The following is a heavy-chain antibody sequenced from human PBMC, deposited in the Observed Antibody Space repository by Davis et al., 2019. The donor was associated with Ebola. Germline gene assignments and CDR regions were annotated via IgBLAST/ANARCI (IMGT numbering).Heavy chain of an antibody. CDR3: ARDGSLLWGIQY. D-gene: IGHD3-16*01. CDR2: MNPNSGNT. Sequence: AASVKVSCKASGYTFTTYDITWVRQATGQGLEWMGWMNPNSGNTAYAQKFQGRVTMTRETSRSTAYMELRSLTSEDTAVYYCARDGSLLWGIQYWGQGTLVTVSS. V-gene: IGHV1-8*01. J-gene: IGHJ4*02. CDR1: GYTFTTYD.